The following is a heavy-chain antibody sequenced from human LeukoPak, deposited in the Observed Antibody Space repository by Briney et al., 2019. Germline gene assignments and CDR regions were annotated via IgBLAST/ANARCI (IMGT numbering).Heavy chain of an antibody. J-gene: IGHJ4*02. CDR1: GFTFDDYT. V-gene: IGHV3-43*01. D-gene: IGHD6-19*01. CDR2: ISWNGGST. CDR3: AKDRAGYSSGFIDY. Sequence: RAGGSLRLSCAVSGFTFDDYTMHWVRQAPGKGLEWVSLISWNGGSTYYADSVKGRFTISRDNAKNSLYLQMNSLRAEDMALYYCAKDRAGYSSGFIDYWGQGTLVTVSS.